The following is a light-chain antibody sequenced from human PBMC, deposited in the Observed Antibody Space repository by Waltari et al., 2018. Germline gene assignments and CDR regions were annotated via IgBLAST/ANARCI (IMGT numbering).Light chain of an antibody. Sequence: EIVLTPSTGTLSLSPGERATLSCRASQSVSSNYLAWYPHKPGQDPRLFIYGASSRGTGIPDRFSGSGSGTDFTLTISRLEPEDFAVYYCQQYGRSSYTFGQGTKLEIK. V-gene: IGKV3-20*01. CDR1: QSVSSNY. CDR2: GAS. J-gene: IGKJ2*01. CDR3: QQYGRSSYT.